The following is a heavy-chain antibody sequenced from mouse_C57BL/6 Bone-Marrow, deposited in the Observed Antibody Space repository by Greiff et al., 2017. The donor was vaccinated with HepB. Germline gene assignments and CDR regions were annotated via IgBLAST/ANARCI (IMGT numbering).Heavy chain of an antibody. D-gene: IGHD4-1*01. CDR3: AREGRLTGDFDY. CDR2: IYPGDGDT. CDR1: GYAFSSSW. V-gene: IGHV1-82*01. Sequence: VKLMESGPELVKPGASVKISCKASGYAFSSSWMNWVKQRPGKGLEWIGRIYPGDGDTNYNGKFKGKATLTADKSSSTAYMQLSSLTSEDSAVYFCAREGRLTGDFDYWGQGTTLTVSS. J-gene: IGHJ2*01.